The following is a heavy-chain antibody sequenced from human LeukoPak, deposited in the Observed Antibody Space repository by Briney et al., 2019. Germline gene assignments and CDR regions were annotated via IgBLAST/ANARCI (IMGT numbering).Heavy chain of an antibody. CDR2: IYYTGTT. V-gene: IGHV4-61*01. Sequence: PSETLSLTCSVSGGSVTSGTYYWTWIRQSAGKGPEWIGYIYYTGTTNYNPSLKSRVTISLDTSKNQFSLRVSSVTAADEATYYCATPGRVYGDYAYAYWGQGSLVTVSS. CDR1: GGSVTSGTYY. J-gene: IGHJ4*02. D-gene: IGHD4-17*01. CDR3: ATPGRVYGDYAYAY.